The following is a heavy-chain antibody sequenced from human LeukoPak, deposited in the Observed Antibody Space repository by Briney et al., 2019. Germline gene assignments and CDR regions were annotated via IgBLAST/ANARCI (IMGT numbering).Heavy chain of an antibody. Sequence: GGSLRLSCAASGFTFSSYAMSWVRQAPGKGLEWVSAISGSGGSTYYADSVKGRFTISRDNSKNTLCLQMNSLRAEDTAVYYCARVYVGTSTTCPFDYWGQGTLVTVSS. CDR1: GFTFSSYA. CDR3: ARVYVGTSTTCPFDY. D-gene: IGHD1-14*01. J-gene: IGHJ4*02. V-gene: IGHV3-23*01. CDR2: ISGSGGST.